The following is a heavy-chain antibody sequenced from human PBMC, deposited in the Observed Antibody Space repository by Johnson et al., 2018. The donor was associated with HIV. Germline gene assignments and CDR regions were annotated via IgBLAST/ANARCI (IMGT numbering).Heavy chain of an antibody. CDR2: ISWNSGSI. CDR1: GFTFDDYA. Sequence: VHLVESGGGLVQPGRSLRLSCAASGFTFDDYAMHWVRQAPGKGLEWVSGISWNSGSIGYAESVKGRLSISRDNSKNTVYLQMNSLRVEDTAIYYCAKGFRIAAAGGDDGFDIWGQGTMVTVSS. D-gene: IGHD6-13*01. J-gene: IGHJ3*02. CDR3: AKGFRIAAAGGDDGFDI. V-gene: IGHV3-9*01.